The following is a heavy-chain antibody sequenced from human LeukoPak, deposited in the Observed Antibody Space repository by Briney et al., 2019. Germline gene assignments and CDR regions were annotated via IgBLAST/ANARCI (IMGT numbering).Heavy chain of an antibody. Sequence: SETLSHTCAVSGYSISSGYYWGWIRRPPGKGLEGIGSIYHSGSTYYNPSLKSRVTISVDTSKNQFSLKLSSVTAADTAVYYCARGIGYSGYDFAFDIWGQGTMVTVSS. CDR2: IYHSGST. D-gene: IGHD5-12*01. V-gene: IGHV4-38-2*01. CDR3: ARGIGYSGYDFAFDI. CDR1: GYSISSGYY. J-gene: IGHJ3*02.